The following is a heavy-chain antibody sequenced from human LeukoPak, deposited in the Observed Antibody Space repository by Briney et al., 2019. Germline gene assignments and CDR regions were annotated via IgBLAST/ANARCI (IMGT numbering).Heavy chain of an antibody. CDR1: GGSFSGYY. J-gene: IGHJ5*02. CDR2: INHSGST. Sequence: SETLSLTCAVYGGSFSGYYWSWIRQPPGKGLEWIGEINHSGSTNYNPSLKSRVTISVDTSKNQFSLKLSSVTAADTAVYYCARRYNWFDLWGQGTLVTVSS. CDR3: ARRYNWFDL. V-gene: IGHV4-34*01.